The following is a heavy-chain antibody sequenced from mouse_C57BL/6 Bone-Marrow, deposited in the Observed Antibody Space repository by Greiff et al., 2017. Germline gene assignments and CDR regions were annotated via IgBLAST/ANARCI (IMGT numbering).Heavy chain of an antibody. Sequence: VQLQQSGAELVKPGASVKLSCTASGFNIKDYYMHWVKQRTEQGLEWIGRIDPEAGETKSAPKFQGKATITADPSSNTAYLQLSSLESEDTDVYDSARGWVQYYFDDWGQGTTLTVSS. D-gene: IGHD1-1*02. V-gene: IGHV14-2*01. CDR3: ARGWVQYYFDD. CDR1: GFNIKDYY. J-gene: IGHJ2*01. CDR2: IDPEAGET.